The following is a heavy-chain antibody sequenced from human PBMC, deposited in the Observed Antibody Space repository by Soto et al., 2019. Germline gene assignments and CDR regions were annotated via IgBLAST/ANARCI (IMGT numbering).Heavy chain of an antibody. CDR3: AKTISPYWFWSGKPAGYYGMDV. J-gene: IGHJ6*02. CDR2: ISYDGSNK. Sequence: PGGSLRLSCAASGFTFSSYGMHWVRQAPGKGLEWVAVISYDGSNKYYADSVKGRFTISRDNSKNTLYLQMNSLRAEDTAVYYCAKTISPYWFWSGKPAGYYGMDVWGQGTTVTAP. V-gene: IGHV3-30*18. CDR1: GFTFSSYG. D-gene: IGHD3-3*01.